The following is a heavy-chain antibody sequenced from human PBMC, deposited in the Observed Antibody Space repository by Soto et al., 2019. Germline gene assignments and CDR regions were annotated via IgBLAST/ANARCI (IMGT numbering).Heavy chain of an antibody. CDR3: ARIGTVVGIASNSWFEP. CDR1: GDSISRGDFY. D-gene: IGHD2-15*01. V-gene: IGHV4-30-4*01. J-gene: IGHJ5*02. Sequence: PSETLSLTGSGCGDSISRGDFYWTWIRQPPGKGLGCIGYIHVRGDTYYTPSLSSRLTTSVDMSRNQFSLYLDSVTAADTAVYYCARIGTVVGIASNSWFEPWGQGTLVTASS. CDR2: IHVRGDT.